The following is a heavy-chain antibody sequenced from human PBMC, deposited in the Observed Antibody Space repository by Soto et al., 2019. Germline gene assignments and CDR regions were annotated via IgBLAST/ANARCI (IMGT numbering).Heavy chain of an antibody. D-gene: IGHD6-13*01. CDR3: ARDQQLAPYYFDY. CDR2: ISSSGSTI. V-gene: IGHV3-11*01. CDR1: GFTFSDYY. J-gene: IGHJ4*02. Sequence: RRLSCAASGFTFSDYYMSWIRQAPGKGLEWVSYISSSGSTIYYADSVKGRFTISRDNAKNSLYLQMNSLRAEDTAVYYCARDQQLAPYYFDYWGQGTLVTVSS.